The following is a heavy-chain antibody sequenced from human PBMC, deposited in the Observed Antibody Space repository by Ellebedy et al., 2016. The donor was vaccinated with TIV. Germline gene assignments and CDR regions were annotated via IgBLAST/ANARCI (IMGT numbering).Heavy chain of an antibody. D-gene: IGHD6-19*01. J-gene: IGHJ4*02. V-gene: IGHV4-34*01. CDR3: ARGGAVAGLRY. CDR2: INHSRST. CDR1: GESFSGFF. Sequence: MPSETLSLTCAVYGESFSGFFWSWIRQPPGKGLEWIGEINHSRSTNYNPSLKSRVTISVDKSKNQFSLKLSSVTAADTAVYYCARGGAVAGLRYWGQGTLVTVSS.